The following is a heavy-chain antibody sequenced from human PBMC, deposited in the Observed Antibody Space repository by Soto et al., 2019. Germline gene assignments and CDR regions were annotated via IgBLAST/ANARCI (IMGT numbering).Heavy chain of an antibody. Sequence: GGSLRLSCSASGFTFSSYAMHWVRQAPGKGLEYVSAISSNGGSTYYADSVKGRFTISRDNSKNTLYLQMSSLRAEDTAVYYCVKVQEQQQIYYYYYGMDVWGQGTTVTVS. CDR1: GFTFSSYA. D-gene: IGHD6-13*01. CDR2: ISSNGGST. J-gene: IGHJ6*02. CDR3: VKVQEQQQIYYYYYGMDV. V-gene: IGHV3-64D*06.